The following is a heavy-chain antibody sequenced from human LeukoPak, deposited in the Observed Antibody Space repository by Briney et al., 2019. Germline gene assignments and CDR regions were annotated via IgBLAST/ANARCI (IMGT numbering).Heavy chain of an antibody. CDR3: ARVDFEASGWYRIDY. Sequence: PGGSLRLSCAASGFTFSSYAMSWVRQAPGKGLEWVADIKQDESEKYYVDSVKGRFTISRDNAKSSLYLQMNSLRAEDTAVYHCARVDFEASGWYRIDYWGQGTLVTVSS. CDR2: IKQDESEK. D-gene: IGHD6-19*01. CDR1: GFTFSSYA. J-gene: IGHJ4*02. V-gene: IGHV3-7*01.